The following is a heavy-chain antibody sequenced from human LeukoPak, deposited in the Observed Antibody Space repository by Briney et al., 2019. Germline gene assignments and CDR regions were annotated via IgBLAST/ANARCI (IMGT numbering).Heavy chain of an antibody. CDR3: ARGKVAVVRKAFDI. D-gene: IGHD6-19*01. CDR1: GGSFSGYY. CDR2: INHSGST. V-gene: IGHV4-34*01. J-gene: IGHJ3*02. Sequence: PSETLSLTCAVYGGSFSGYYWSWIRQPPGKGLEWIGEINHSGSTNYNPSLKSRVTISVDTSKNQFSLKLSSVIAADTAVYYCARGKVAVVRKAFDIWGQGTMVTVSS.